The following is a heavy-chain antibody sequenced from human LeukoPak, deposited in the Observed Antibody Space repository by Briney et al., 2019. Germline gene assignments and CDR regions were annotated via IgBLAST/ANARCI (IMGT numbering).Heavy chain of an antibody. CDR2: IGTADNII. Sequence: GGSLRLSCAASRFRFSDYEMNWVRQAPGKELEWVSYIGTADNIIYYADSVKGRFTISRDNAKNSLYLQMNSLRAEDTAVYYCARENYYYYMDVWGKGTTVTISS. CDR3: ARENYYYYMDV. CDR1: RFRFSDYE. V-gene: IGHV3-48*03. J-gene: IGHJ6*03.